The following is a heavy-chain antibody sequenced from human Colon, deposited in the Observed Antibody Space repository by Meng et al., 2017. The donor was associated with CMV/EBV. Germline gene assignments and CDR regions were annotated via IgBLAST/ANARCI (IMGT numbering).Heavy chain of an antibody. V-gene: IGHV1-69*01. J-gene: IGHJ5*02. D-gene: IGHD2-2*01. CDR1: GGAFKSNA. CDR2: LIPMFGTP. CDR3: ARSPLPAALNWFDP. Sequence: KTSGGAFKSNAISWVRQAPGRGLEWMGGLIPMFGTPKYAQKFQGRVTITADESTSTTYMELSSLTSDDTAVYYCARSPLPAALNWFDPWGQGTLVTVSS.